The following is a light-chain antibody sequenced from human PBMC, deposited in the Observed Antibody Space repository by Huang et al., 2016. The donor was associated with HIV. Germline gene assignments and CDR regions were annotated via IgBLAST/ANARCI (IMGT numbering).Light chain of an antibody. J-gene: IGKJ2*01. CDR3: MEALKTPYT. CDR1: QSLLHTNAYNY. Sequence: DIVMIQSPLSLPVTPGEPDSISCRSSQSLLHTNAYNYLDWYLQKPGQSPQLLIYLGSCRASGVPDRFSGGVSGTRFSLNISRVEAEDAGIYYCMEALKTPYTFGQGTKLEIK. V-gene: IGKV2-28*01. CDR2: LGS.